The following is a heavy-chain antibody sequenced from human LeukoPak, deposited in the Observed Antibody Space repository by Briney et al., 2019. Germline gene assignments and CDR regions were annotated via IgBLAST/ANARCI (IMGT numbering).Heavy chain of an antibody. CDR3: AKDYPSAVGASPFEY. V-gene: IGHV3-30*02. CDR2: IGYDGSSNYDGGSK. CDR1: GFTFSSSG. Sequence: PGGSLRLSCAASGFTFSSSGMHWVRQAPGKGLEWVTFIGYDGSSNYDGGSKYYADSVKGRFTISRDNSKNTLYLQMNSLRPEDTALYYCAKDYPSAVGASPFEYWGQGTLVTVS. D-gene: IGHD1-26*01. J-gene: IGHJ4*02.